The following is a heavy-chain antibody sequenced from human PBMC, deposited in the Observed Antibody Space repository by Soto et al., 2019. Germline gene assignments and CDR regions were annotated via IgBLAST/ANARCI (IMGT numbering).Heavy chain of an antibody. D-gene: IGHD3-10*01. CDR3: AREGYFFGAGSYSPPRYYGMDV. CDR1: GYTFTNYG. V-gene: IGHV1-18*01. Sequence: QIQLVQSGAEVKKAGASVKVSCKASGYTFTNYGISWVRQALGQGLEWMGWISAYNDNTNYAQKFQGRVTLTTDTSTRTAYIELRGLTSDDTAVYYCAREGYFFGAGSYSPPRYYGMDVWGQGTTVTVFS. J-gene: IGHJ6*02. CDR2: ISAYNDNT.